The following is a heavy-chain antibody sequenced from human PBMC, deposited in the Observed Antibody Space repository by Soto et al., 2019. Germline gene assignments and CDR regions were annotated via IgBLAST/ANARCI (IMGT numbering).Heavy chain of an antibody. V-gene: IGHV3-30-3*01. CDR2: ISYDGSNK. Sequence: PGGSLRLSCAASGFTFSSYAMHWVRQAPGEGLEWVAVISYDGSNKYYADSVKGRFTISRDNSKNTLYLQMNSLRAEDTAVYYCARPYRVVPAAILPNWFDPWGQGTLVTVSS. CDR1: GFTFSSYA. D-gene: IGHD2-2*01. CDR3: ARPYRVVPAAILPNWFDP. J-gene: IGHJ5*02.